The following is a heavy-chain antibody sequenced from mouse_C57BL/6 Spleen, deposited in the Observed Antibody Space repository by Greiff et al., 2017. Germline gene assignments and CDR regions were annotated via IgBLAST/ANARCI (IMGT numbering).Heavy chain of an antibody. CDR1: GYTFTSSW. CDR2: IYPGSGST. D-gene: IGHD2-3*01. V-gene: IGHV1-55*01. Sequence: VQLQQPGAELVKPGASVKMSCKASGYTFTSSWINWVKQRPGQGLEWIGDIYPGSGSTNYNEKFKGKATLTVDTSSSTAYMQLSSLTSEDSAVYYCAIYEGYYVGFAYWGQGTLVTVSA. J-gene: IGHJ3*01. CDR3: AIYEGYYVGFAY.